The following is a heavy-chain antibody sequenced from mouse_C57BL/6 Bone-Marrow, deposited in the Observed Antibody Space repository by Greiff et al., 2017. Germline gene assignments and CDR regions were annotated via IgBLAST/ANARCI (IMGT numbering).Heavy chain of an antibody. V-gene: IGHV1-20*01. CDR1: GYSFTGYF. D-gene: IGHD2-3*01. J-gene: IGHJ4*01. Sequence: VQLKESGPELVKPGDSVKISCKASGYSFTGYFMNWVMQSHGKSLEWIGRINPYNGDTFYNQKFKGKATLTVDKSSSTAHMELRSLTSEDSAVYYCARSGWLPPYAMDYWGQGTSVTVSS. CDR3: ARSGWLPPYAMDY. CDR2: INPYNGDT.